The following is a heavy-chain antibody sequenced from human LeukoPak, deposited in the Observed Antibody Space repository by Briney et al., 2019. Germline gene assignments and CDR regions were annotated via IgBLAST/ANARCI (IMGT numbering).Heavy chain of an antibody. CDR3: ARGFAKGQLALGY. Sequence: GGSLRLSCAASGFTVSSNYMSWVRQAPGKGLEWVSVIYKSGSTYYAASLKGRFTISRDNSKNTLYLQMSSLRAEDTAVYYCARGFAKGQLALGYWGQGTLVRVSS. D-gene: IGHD6-6*01. CDR1: GFTVSSNY. V-gene: IGHV3-66*01. J-gene: IGHJ4*02. CDR2: IYKSGST.